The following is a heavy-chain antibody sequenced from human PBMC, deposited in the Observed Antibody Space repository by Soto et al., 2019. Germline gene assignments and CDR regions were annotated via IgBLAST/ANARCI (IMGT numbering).Heavy chain of an antibody. J-gene: IGHJ4*02. CDR3: ARRGSGSYYDY. V-gene: IGHV3-23*01. D-gene: IGHD1-26*01. CDR2: ISGSGDST. Sequence: EVQLLESGGGLVQPGGSLRLSCAASGFTFSSYAMRWVRQAPVKGLEWVSAISGSGDSTYYADSVKGRFTISRDNSKNTLYLKMNSLRAEDTAVYCCARRGSGSYYDYWGQGTLVTVSS. CDR1: GFTFSSYA.